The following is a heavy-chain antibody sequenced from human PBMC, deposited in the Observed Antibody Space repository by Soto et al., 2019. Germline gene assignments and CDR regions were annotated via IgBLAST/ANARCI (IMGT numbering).Heavy chain of an antibody. CDR2: ISKNGIDI. V-gene: IGHV3-48*03. Sequence: LRLSCAASGFSFSTYEMNWVRQAPGKGLEWVSYISKNGIDIYYADSVKGRFTISRDNANNSLFLQMDSLRPEDTAVYYCAPRKYGSFNIGAFDIWGQGTMVTVSS. CDR1: GFSFSTYE. CDR3: APRKYGSFNIGAFDI. J-gene: IGHJ3*02. D-gene: IGHD1-26*01.